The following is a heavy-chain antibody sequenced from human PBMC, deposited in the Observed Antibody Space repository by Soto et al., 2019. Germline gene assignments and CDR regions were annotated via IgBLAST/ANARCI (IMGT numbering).Heavy chain of an antibody. V-gene: IGHV3-23*01. CDR3: AKGVATFYVYYGMDV. D-gene: IGHD2-15*01. Sequence: TGGSLRLSCAAPGFTFSSYSMNWVRQAPGKGREWVSSISANGSTTHYADSVKGRFTISRDNSKNTLYLQMNGLRAEDTAVYYCAKGVATFYVYYGMDVWGQGTTVTVSS. CDR1: GFTFSSYS. CDR2: ISANGSTT. J-gene: IGHJ6*02.